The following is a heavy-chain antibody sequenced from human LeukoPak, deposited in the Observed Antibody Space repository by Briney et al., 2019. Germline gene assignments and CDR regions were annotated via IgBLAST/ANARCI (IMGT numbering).Heavy chain of an antibody. V-gene: IGHV4-59*01. Sequence: PSETLSLTCTVSGGSISSYYWSWIRQPPGKGLEWIGYIYYSGGTNYNPSLKSRVTISVDTSKNQFSLKLSSVTAADTAVYYCAREAIYSSGWYGLFDYWGQGTLVTVSS. CDR3: AREAIYSSGWYGLFDY. CDR1: GGSISSYY. D-gene: IGHD6-19*01. CDR2: IYYSGGT. J-gene: IGHJ4*02.